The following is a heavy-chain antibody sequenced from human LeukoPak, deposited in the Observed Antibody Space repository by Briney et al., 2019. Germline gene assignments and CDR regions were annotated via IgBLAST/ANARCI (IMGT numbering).Heavy chain of an antibody. V-gene: IGHV3-23*01. J-gene: IGHJ4*02. CDR2: ISGSGGST. D-gene: IGHD1-26*01. CDR3: AKDDGSLSGSYVFDY. CDR1: GFTFSSYA. Sequence: GGSLRLSCAASGFTFSSYAMSWVSQAPGKGLEWVSAISGSGGSTYYADSVKGRFTISRDNSKNTLYLQMNSLRAEDTAVYYCAKDDGSLSGSYVFDYWGQGTLVTVSS.